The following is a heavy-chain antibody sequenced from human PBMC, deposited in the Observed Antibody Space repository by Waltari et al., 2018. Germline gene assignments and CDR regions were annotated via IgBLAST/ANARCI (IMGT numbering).Heavy chain of an antibody. CDR3: ARAGSIVVVPAALPHWFDP. J-gene: IGHJ5*02. CDR2: IYYSGST. CDR1: GGSISSSSYY. Sequence: QLQLQESGPGLVKPSETLSLTCTVSGGSISSSSYYWGWIRQPPGKGLEWIGSIYYSGSTYDNPSLKSRVTISVDTSKNQFSLKLSSVTAADTAVYYCARAGSIVVVPAALPHWFDPWGQGTLVTVSS. V-gene: IGHV4-39*07. D-gene: IGHD2-2*02.